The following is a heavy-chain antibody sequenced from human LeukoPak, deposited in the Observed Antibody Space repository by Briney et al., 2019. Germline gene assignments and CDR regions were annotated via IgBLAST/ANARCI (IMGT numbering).Heavy chain of an antibody. J-gene: IGHJ4*02. CDR1: GFTFDDYA. CDR3: AKAHYGDYAYYFDY. Sequence: PGGSLRLSCAASGFTFDDYAMHWVRRAPGKGLEWVSGISWNSGSIGYADSVKGRFTISRDNAKNSLYLQMNSLRAEDTALYYCAKAHYGDYAYYFDYWGQGTLVTVSS. CDR2: ISWNSGSI. D-gene: IGHD4-17*01. V-gene: IGHV3-9*01.